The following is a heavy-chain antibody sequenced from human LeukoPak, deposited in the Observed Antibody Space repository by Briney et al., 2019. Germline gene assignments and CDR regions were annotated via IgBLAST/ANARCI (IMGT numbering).Heavy chain of an antibody. CDR2: ISAYNGDT. CDR1: GYTFTNHG. CDR3: ARDPSNSSGFHPHSDY. D-gene: IGHD3-22*01. Sequence: GASVNVSCTASGYTFTNHGITWVRQAPGQGLEWMGWISAYNGDTKYAQKLQGRVTMTTDTSTNTAYMELRSLRSDDTAVYYCARDPSNSSGFHPHSDYWGQGTLVTVSS. J-gene: IGHJ4*02. V-gene: IGHV1-18*01.